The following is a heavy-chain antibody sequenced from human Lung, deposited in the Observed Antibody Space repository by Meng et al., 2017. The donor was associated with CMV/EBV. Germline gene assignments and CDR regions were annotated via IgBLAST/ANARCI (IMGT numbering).Heavy chain of an antibody. Sequence: QVQMVHAVSDLKNPGASVKVSCKVSGYTFPSDAMYWVRQAPGQGLEWMGWIHTNTGNQTYAQGFTGRFVFSLDTSVSTAYLQISSLKAEDTAVYYCARGDYYDSSGLDYWGQGTLVTVSS. CDR3: ARGDYYDSSGLDY. J-gene: IGHJ4*02. V-gene: IGHV7-4-1*02. CDR1: GYTFPSDA. CDR2: IHTNTGNQ. D-gene: IGHD3-22*01.